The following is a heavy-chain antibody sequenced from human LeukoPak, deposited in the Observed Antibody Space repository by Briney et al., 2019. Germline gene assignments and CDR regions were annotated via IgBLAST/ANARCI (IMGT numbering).Heavy chain of an antibody. D-gene: IGHD3-3*01. CDR2: IYYSGST. J-gene: IGHJ4*02. CDR1: GGSFSGYY. Sequence: SETLSLTCAVYGGSFSGYYWSWIRQPPGKGLEWIGSIYYSGSTYYNPSLKSRVTISVDTSKNQFSLKLSSVTAADTAVYYCARQDDFWSGYTNDYWGQGALVTVSS. CDR3: ARQDDFWSGYTNDY. V-gene: IGHV4-34*01.